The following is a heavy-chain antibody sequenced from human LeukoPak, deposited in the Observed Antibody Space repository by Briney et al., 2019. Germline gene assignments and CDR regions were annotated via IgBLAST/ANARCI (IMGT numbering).Heavy chain of an antibody. CDR3: ARLLLGWFDP. CDR2: IYYSGST. CDR1: GGSFSGYY. D-gene: IGHD1-26*01. J-gene: IGHJ5*02. V-gene: IGHV4-59*08. Sequence: PSETLSLTCAVYGGSFSGYYWSWIRQPPGKGLEWIGYIYYSGSTNYNPSLKSRVTISVDTSKNQFSLKLSSVTAADTAVYYCARLLLGWFDPWGQGTLVTVSS.